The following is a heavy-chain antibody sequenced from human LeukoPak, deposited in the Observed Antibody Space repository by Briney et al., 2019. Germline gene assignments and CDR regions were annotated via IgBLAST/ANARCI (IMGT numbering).Heavy chain of an antibody. Sequence: ASVKVSCKASGYTFIDYYMHWVRQAPGQGLEWMGWINPNRGGTDYAQRFQGRVTMTRDTSIDTAYMELSRLTSDDTAVYYCARDRITDCSTTSCTIAIWFDPWGQGTLVTVSS. CDR3: ARDRITDCSTTSCTIAIWFDP. V-gene: IGHV1-2*02. D-gene: IGHD2-2*01. J-gene: IGHJ5*02. CDR2: INPNRGGT. CDR1: GYTFIDYY.